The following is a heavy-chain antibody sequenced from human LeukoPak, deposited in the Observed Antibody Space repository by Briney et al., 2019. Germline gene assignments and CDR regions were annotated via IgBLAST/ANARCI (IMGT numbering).Heavy chain of an antibody. Sequence: PRASVKVSCKASGYTFTSDGISWVRQAPGQGLGWMGRISAYNGNTNYAQKLQGRVTMTTDTTTSTAYMELRSLRSDDTAVYYCARVDTAMAAFDYWGQGTLVTVSS. CDR2: ISAYNGNT. CDR3: ARVDTAMAAFDY. J-gene: IGHJ4*02. CDR1: GYTFTSDG. D-gene: IGHD5-18*01. V-gene: IGHV1-18*01.